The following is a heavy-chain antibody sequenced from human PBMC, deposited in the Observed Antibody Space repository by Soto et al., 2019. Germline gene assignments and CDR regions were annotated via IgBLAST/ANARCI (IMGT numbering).Heavy chain of an antibody. CDR3: ARDLWFGGGQESNFDY. Sequence: EVQLVESGGGLVKPGGSLRLSCAASGFTFSSYSMNWVRQAPGKGLEWVSSISSSSSYIYYADSVKGRFTISRDNAKNSLYLQMNSLRAEDTAVYYCARDLWFGGGQESNFDYWGQGTLVTVSS. V-gene: IGHV3-21*01. CDR2: ISSSSSYI. CDR1: GFTFSSYS. J-gene: IGHJ4*02. D-gene: IGHD3-10*01.